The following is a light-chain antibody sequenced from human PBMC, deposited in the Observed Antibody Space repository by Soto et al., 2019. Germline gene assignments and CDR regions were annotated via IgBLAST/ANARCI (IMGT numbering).Light chain of an antibody. CDR3: SSYGGFNDVL. Sequence: QSALTQPPSASGSPGQSVTISCTGSSSDVGEYKYVSWYQQHPGKAPKLIIYEVSKRPSGIPGRFSGSKSGNTASLTVAGLQAADGADYYCSSYGGFNDVLFGGGTQLTVL. CDR2: EVS. V-gene: IGLV2-8*01. CDR1: SSDVGEYKY. J-gene: IGLJ2*01.